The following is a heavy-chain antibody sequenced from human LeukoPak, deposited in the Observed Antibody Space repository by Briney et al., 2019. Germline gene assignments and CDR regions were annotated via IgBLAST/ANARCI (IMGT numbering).Heavy chain of an antibody. CDR1: GFTFSSCA. D-gene: IGHD2-15*01. V-gene: IGHV3-23*01. Sequence: GGSLRLSCAASGFTFSSCAMNWVRQAPGMGLQWVSTISASGGTTSYADSVKGRFTISRDNSKNTLYLLMNSLRAEDTAVFYCAKNALVVVVAATIDYWGQGTLVTVSS. J-gene: IGHJ4*02. CDR3: AKNALVVVVAATIDY. CDR2: ISASGGTT.